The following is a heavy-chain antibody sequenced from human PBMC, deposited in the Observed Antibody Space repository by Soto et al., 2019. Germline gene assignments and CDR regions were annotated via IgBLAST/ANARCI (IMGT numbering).Heavy chain of an antibody. D-gene: IGHD2-2*01. Sequence: QVQLVESGGGLVKPGGSLRLSCAASGFTVSDYNMGWIRQAPGKGLEWISYISGSGETKYYADSVKGRFTISRDNAKNSLFLQINSLRADDTAVYFCARDARRSATSWFYVDYWGQGTQVTVSS. V-gene: IGHV3-11*01. CDR1: GFTVSDYN. CDR2: ISGSGETK. J-gene: IGHJ4*02. CDR3: ARDARRSATSWFYVDY.